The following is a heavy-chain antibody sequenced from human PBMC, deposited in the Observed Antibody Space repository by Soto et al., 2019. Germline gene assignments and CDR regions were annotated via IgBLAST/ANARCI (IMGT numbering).Heavy chain of an antibody. Sequence: PGGSLRLSCVASGFTFSTYAMSWVRQAPGKGLEWVSAISGSGDTTYYANSVKGRFTISRDNSKNTLYLQMNSLRAEDTAVYYCAKGSYRPHDDWGQGTLVTVSS. CDR3: AKGSYRPHDD. CDR2: ISGSGDTT. V-gene: IGHV3-23*01. CDR1: GFTFSTYA. D-gene: IGHD1-26*01. J-gene: IGHJ4*02.